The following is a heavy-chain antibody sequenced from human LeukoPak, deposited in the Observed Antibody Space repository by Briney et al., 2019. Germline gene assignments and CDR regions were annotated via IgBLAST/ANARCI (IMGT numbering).Heavy chain of an antibody. V-gene: IGHV4-34*01. CDR2: INHSGST. J-gene: IGHJ4*02. CDR1: GGSFSGYY. Sequence: SETLSLTCAVYGGSFSGYYWSWIRQPPGKGLEWIGEINHSGSTNYNPSLKSRVTISVDTSRNQFSLKLSSVTAADTAVYYCARAIAAPWDWGQGTLVTVSS. D-gene: IGHD6-6*01. CDR3: ARAIAAPWD.